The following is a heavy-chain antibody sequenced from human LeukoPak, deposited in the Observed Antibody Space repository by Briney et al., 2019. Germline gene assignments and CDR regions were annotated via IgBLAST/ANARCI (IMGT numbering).Heavy chain of an antibody. Sequence: GGSLRLSCAASGFTFSSYSMNWVRQAPGKGLEWVSSISSSSSYIYYADSAKGRFTISRDNAKNSLYLQMNSLRAEDTAVYYCASGVLGYCSSTSCYEGVYWGQGTLVTVSS. J-gene: IGHJ4*02. CDR1: GFTFSSYS. V-gene: IGHV3-21*01. D-gene: IGHD2-2*01. CDR2: ISSSSSYI. CDR3: ASGVLGYCSSTSCYEGVY.